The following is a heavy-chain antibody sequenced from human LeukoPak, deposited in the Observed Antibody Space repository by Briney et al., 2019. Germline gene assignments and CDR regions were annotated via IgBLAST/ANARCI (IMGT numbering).Heavy chain of an antibody. D-gene: IGHD5/OR15-5a*01. Sequence: PGGSLRLSCAASGFSFNKHWMHWVRKAPGKGLVWVSYVNNDGSSTSYADSVKGRFTISRDNAKNTLYLQMNSLRAEDTAVYYCARGGLSTGLDYWGQGTLVTVSS. CDR1: GFSFNKHW. CDR3: ARGGLSTGLDY. J-gene: IGHJ4*02. V-gene: IGHV3-74*01. CDR2: VNNDGSST.